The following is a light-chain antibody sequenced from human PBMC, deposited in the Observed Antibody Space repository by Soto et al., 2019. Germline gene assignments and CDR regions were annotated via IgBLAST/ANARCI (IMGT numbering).Light chain of an antibody. CDR2: GAS. CDR3: QQYGSSSWT. J-gene: IGKJ1*01. V-gene: IGKV3-20*01. Sequence: EIVLTQSPGTLSLSPGERATLSCRASQSVSSSYFAWYQQRFGQAPRLLIYGASSRATGIPDRFSGSGSGTDFTLTIRRLEPEDFAVDYCQQYGSSSWTFGQGTKVEIK. CDR1: QSVSSSY.